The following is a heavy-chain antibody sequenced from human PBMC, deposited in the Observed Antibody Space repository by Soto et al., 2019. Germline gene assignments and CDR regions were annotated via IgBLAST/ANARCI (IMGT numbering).Heavy chain of an antibody. V-gene: IGHV1-46*01. D-gene: IGHD2-2*01. CDR3: AGGHSTYNYFDY. Sequence: QVQLVQSGAEVKKPGASVKVSCKASGYTFTRYYKHWVRQAPGQGLEWMGLINPSAGSTSYAQKLLGRVTMTRDKSTSIVSMDLSSLRSGDTAVYYCAGGHSTYNYFDYWGQGTLVTVSS. CDR2: INPSAGST. CDR1: GYTFTRYY. J-gene: IGHJ4*02.